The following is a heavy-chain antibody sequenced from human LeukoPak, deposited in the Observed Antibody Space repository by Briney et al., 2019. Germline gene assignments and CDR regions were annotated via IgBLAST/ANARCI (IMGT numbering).Heavy chain of an antibody. CDR3: AHRLTMVRDRNWFDP. J-gene: IGHJ5*02. D-gene: IGHD3-10*01. CDR2: IYWDDDK. V-gene: IGHV2-5*02. CDR1: GFSLSTSGVG. Sequence: ESGPTLVKPTQTLTLTCTLSGFSLSTSGVGVGWIRQPPGKALEWLALIYWDDDKRYSPSLKSRLTITKDTSKNQVVLTMTNMDPVDTATYYCAHRLTMVRDRNWFDPWGQGTLVTVSS.